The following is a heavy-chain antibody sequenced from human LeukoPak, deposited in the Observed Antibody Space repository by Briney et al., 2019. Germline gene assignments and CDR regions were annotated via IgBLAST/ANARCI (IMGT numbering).Heavy chain of an antibody. CDR2: ISWNSGSI. J-gene: IGHJ4*02. CDR3: AKDYSSGRRPPFFDY. D-gene: IGHD6-19*01. Sequence: GGSLRLSCAASGFTFDDYAMHWVRQAPGKGLEWFSGISWNSGSIGYADSVKGRFTISRDNAKNSLYLQMNSLRAEDMALYYCAKDYSSGRRPPFFDYWGQGTLVTVSS. CDR1: GFTFDDYA. V-gene: IGHV3-9*03.